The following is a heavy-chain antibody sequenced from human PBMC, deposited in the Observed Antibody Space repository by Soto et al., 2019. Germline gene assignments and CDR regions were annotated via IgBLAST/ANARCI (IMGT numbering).Heavy chain of an antibody. CDR1: GFTFIIYW. V-gene: IGHV3-7*03. Sequence: EVHLVESGGGLDHPGGSLSLSCAASGFTFIIYWMSWVVQSPGKGLEWVANIHQDGSEKYYVDSVKGRFTISRDNAKTQLLLTMSTMGAEDMSMYYCVRLRGSGISCPYYFDSLSKGTLFAVS. CDR2: IHQDGSEK. D-gene: IGHD2-15*01. CDR3: VRLRGSGISCPYYFDS. J-gene: IGHJ4*02.